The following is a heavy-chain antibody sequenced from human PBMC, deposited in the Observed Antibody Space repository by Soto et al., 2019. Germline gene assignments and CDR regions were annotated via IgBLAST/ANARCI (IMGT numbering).Heavy chain of an antibody. Sequence: PSETLSLTCAVYGGSFSGYYWSWIRQPPGKGLEWIGEINHSGSTNYNPSLKSRVTISVDTSKNQFSLKLSSVTAADTAVYYCARGVAARYFDYWGQGTLVTVSS. CDR2: INHSGST. D-gene: IGHD6-6*01. CDR3: ARGVAARYFDY. J-gene: IGHJ4*02. V-gene: IGHV4-34*01. CDR1: GGSFSGYY.